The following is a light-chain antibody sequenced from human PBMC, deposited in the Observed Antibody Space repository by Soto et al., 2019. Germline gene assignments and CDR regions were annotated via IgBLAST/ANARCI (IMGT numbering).Light chain of an antibody. CDR3: SSYAGSNNSYV. CDR2: EVS. J-gene: IGLJ1*01. CDR1: SSDVGGYNY. V-gene: IGLV2-8*01. Sequence: QSGLTQAPFASGSPVESVTISYTGTSSDVGGYNYVSWYQQHPGKAPKLMIYEVSKRPSGVPDRFSGSKSGNTASLTVSGLQAEDEADYYCSSYAGSNNSYVFGTGTKVTVL.